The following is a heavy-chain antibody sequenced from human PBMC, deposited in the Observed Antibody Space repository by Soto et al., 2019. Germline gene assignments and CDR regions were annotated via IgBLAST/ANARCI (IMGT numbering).Heavy chain of an antibody. V-gene: IGHV4-59*08. D-gene: IGHD2-2*01. CDR1: GGSISSYY. J-gene: IGHJ5*02. CDR3: ARASTSAWWFDP. CDR2: IYYSGST. Sequence: SETLSLTCTVSGGSISSYYWSWIRQPPGKGLEWIGYIYYSGSTNYNPSLKSRVTISVDTSKNQFSLKLSPVTAADTAVYYCARASTSAWWFDPWGQGTLVTVSS.